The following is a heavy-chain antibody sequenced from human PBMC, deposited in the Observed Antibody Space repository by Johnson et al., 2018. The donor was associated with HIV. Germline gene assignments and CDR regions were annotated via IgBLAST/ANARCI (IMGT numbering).Heavy chain of an antibody. CDR2: IKSKTDGGTT. CDR3: TTDQGYYGDAFDI. V-gene: IGHV3-15*01. CDR1: GFTFSNAW. D-gene: IGHD3-10*01. J-gene: IGHJ3*02. Sequence: VQLVESGGGLVKPGGSLRLSCAASGFTFSNAWMSWVRQAPGKGLEWVGRIKSKTDGGTTDYAAPVTGRFTISRDDSKNTLYLQMNSLKTEDTAVYYCTTDQGYYGDAFDIWGQGTMVIVSA.